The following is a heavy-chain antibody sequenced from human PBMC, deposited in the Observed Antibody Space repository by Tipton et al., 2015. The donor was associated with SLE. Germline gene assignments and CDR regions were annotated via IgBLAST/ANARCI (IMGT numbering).Heavy chain of an antibody. CDR1: GFTFDDYA. V-gene: IGHV4-59*01. Sequence: LRLSCAASGFTFDDYAMHWVRQAPGKGLEWIGYIYYSGSTNYNPSLKSRVTISVDTSKNQFSLKLSSVTAADTAVYYCARSGSYPYYYYYMDVWGKGTTVNVSS. CDR2: IYYSGST. CDR3: ARSGSYPYYYYYMDV. J-gene: IGHJ6*03. D-gene: IGHD1-26*01.